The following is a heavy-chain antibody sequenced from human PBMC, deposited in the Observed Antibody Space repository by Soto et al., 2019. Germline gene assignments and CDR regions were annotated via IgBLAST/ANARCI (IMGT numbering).Heavy chain of an antibody. Sequence: GGSLILSCTTSGLTFDAYAMSWFRQAPGKGLEWVGFIRSNSYGGTTQYAASVKGRFTISRDDSKSIAYLQMNSLKTEDTAVYYCSRSPPLVVAPTYFDYWGQGTLLTVSS. CDR2: IRSNSYGGTT. D-gene: IGHD2-15*01. V-gene: IGHV3-49*03. CDR3: SRSPPLVVAPTYFDY. J-gene: IGHJ4*02. CDR1: GLTFDAYA.